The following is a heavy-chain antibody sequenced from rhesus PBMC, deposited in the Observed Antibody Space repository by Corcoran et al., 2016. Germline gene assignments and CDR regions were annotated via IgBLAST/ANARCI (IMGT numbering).Heavy chain of an antibody. J-gene: IGHJ3*01. CDR2: IYGSSGST. D-gene: IGHD4-29*01. Sequence: QVQLQESGPGVVKPSETLSLTCAVSGGSISSGYDWSWIRQPPGKGLEWIGYIYGSSGSTNHHPSLKNRVTISKDASKNQFSLKLSSVTAADTAVYYCASPHDYGSSRDAFDFWGQGLRVTVSS. V-gene: IGHV4-76*01. CDR1: GGSISSGYD. CDR3: ASPHDYGSSRDAFDF.